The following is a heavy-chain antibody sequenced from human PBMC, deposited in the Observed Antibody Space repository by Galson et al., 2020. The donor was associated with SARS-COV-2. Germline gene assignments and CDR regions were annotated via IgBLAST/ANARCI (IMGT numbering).Heavy chain of an antibody. D-gene: IGHD6-19*01. Sequence: GESLKISCEHSGFTFNDFWMSRFRQAPGKGLEWVANITGDGSETNYAGFVKGRFSISRDNAENSLYLQMNSLRVEDSAVYYCSREGWQGGYWGQGTRVTVSS. J-gene: IGHJ4*02. V-gene: IGHV3-7*01. CDR3: SREGWQGGY. CDR1: GFTFNDFW. CDR2: ITGDGSET.